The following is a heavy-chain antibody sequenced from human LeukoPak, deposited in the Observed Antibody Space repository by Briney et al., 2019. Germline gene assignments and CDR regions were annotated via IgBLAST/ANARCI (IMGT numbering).Heavy chain of an antibody. CDR3: ARGSYGSGSYYFDY. Sequence: SETLSLTCIVSGGSISSYYWSWIRQPAGKGLEWIGRIYTSGSTNYNPSLKSRVTMSVDTSKNQFSLKLSSVTAADTAVYYCARGSYGSGSYYFDYWGQGTLVTVSS. CDR1: GGSISSYY. D-gene: IGHD3-10*01. V-gene: IGHV4-4*07. CDR2: IYTSGST. J-gene: IGHJ4*02.